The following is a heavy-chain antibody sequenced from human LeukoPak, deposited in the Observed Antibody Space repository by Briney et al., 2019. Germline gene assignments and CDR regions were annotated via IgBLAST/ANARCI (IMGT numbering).Heavy chain of an antibody. CDR2: ISAYNGNT. CDR3: ARGSRDCSSTSCYAGIHY. CDR1: GYTFTSYG. J-gene: IGHJ4*02. D-gene: IGHD2-2*01. Sequence: ASVNVSCKASGYTFTSYGITWVRQAPGQGLEWMGWISAYNGNTMYAQNLQGRVTMTTDTSTSTAYMDLRSLRSDDTAVYYCARGSRDCSSTSCYAGIHYWGQGTLVTVSS. V-gene: IGHV1-18*01.